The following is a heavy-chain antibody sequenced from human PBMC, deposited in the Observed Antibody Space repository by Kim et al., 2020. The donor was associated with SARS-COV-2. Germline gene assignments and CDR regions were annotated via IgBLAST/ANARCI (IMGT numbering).Heavy chain of an antibody. J-gene: IGHJ6*02. CDR3: ARDDALWFGEFLPWYYGMDV. Sequence: GGSLRLSCAASGFTFSSYAMHWVRQAPGKGLEWVAVISYDGSNKYYADSVKGRFTISRDNSKNTLYLQMNSLRAEDTAVYYCARDDALWFGEFLPWYYGMDVWGQGTTVTVSS. D-gene: IGHD3-10*01. V-gene: IGHV3-30-3*01. CDR2: ISYDGSNK. CDR1: GFTFSSYA.